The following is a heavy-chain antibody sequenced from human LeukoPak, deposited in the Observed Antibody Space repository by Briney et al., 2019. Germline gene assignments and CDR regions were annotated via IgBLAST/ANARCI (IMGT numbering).Heavy chain of an antibody. Sequence: PGKSLRLSCAASGFTFSNYGMHWVRQAPGKGLEWVTVISFDGSDKYYADSVKGRFTISRDNSRNTLYLQMNSLRVEDTAVYYCAKQREGTSWSPDYWGRGTLVTVSS. CDR2: ISFDGSDK. CDR1: GFTFSNYG. CDR3: AKQREGTSWSPDY. J-gene: IGHJ4*02. V-gene: IGHV3-30*18. D-gene: IGHD6-13*01.